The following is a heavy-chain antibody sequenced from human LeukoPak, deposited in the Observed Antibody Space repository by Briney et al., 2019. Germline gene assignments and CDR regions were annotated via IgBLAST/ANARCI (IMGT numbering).Heavy chain of an antibody. Sequence: GSLRLSCAASGFTFSDYYMSWIRQAPGKGLEWVSYISSSGSTIYYADSVKGRFTISRDNAKNSLYLQMNSLRAEDTALYYCARAGDSYYYYYMDVWGKGTTVTVSS. CDR3: ARAGDSYYYYYMDV. J-gene: IGHJ6*03. CDR2: ISSSGSTI. V-gene: IGHV3-11*01. CDR1: GFTFSDYY. D-gene: IGHD7-27*01.